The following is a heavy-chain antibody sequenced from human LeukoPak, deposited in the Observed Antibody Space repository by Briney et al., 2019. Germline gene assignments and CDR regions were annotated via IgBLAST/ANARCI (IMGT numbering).Heavy chain of an antibody. J-gene: IGHJ6*03. D-gene: IGHD3-16*02. CDR2: IYVTGST. Sequence: SETLSLTCIVSGGSIGTYYWSWLRQSPGKGLEWIGYIYVTGSTRYNPYLQSRVTISVDTSRNQFFLKMSSVTAADTAVYYCARHIGGGIEDMDVWGTGTKVTVSS. CDR3: ARHIGGGIEDMDV. V-gene: IGHV4-59*08. CDR1: GGSIGTYY.